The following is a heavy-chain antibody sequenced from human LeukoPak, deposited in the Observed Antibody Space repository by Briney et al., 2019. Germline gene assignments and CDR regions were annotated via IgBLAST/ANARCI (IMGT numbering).Heavy chain of an antibody. CDR1: GGSISSGSYY. J-gene: IGHJ6*02. CDR3: ARYCGGDCYSPYYGMDA. D-gene: IGHD2-21*02. Sequence: SETLSLTCTVSGGSISSGSYYWGWFRQPPGKGLEWIGSIFYSGSTYYNPSLKSRVTLAVDTSKNQISLKLSSVTAADTAVYYCARYCGGDCYSPYYGMDAWGQGTTVTVSS. V-gene: IGHV4-39*01. CDR2: IFYSGST.